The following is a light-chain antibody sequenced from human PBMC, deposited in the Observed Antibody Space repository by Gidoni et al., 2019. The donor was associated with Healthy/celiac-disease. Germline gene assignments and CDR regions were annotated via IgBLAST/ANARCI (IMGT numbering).Light chain of an antibody. Sequence: EIVLTQSPATLPLSPGERATLSCRASQSVSSYLAWYQQKPGQAPRLLIYDASNRATGIPARFIGSGSGTDFTLTISSLEPEDFAVYYCQQRSNWPTFGQXTKVEIK. V-gene: IGKV3-11*01. CDR2: DAS. CDR3: QQRSNWPT. CDR1: QSVSSY. J-gene: IGKJ1*01.